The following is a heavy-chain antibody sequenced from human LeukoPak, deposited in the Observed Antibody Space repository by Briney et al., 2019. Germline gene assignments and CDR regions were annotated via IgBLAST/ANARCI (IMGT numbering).Heavy chain of an antibody. Sequence: PSETLFLTCALSGYSISTNYYWGWIRQSPGEGLQWIGSFSHSGSTSYYPSLKSRVTISLDTSKNQFSLKLSSVTAADTAVYYCARFNTPHCSSTSCYSPYFDYWGQGTLVTVSS. CDR1: GYSISTNYY. J-gene: IGHJ4*02. V-gene: IGHV4-38-2*01. CDR3: ARFNTPHCSSTSCYSPYFDY. D-gene: IGHD2-2*01. CDR2: FSHSGST.